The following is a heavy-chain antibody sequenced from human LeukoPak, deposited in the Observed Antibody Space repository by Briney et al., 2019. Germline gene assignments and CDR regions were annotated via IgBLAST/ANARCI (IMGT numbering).Heavy chain of an antibody. Sequence: GASVKVSCKTSGYTFTAYHVHWVRQAPGQGLEFIGWIYPPTGGTVLAEKFQGRVIMTRDTSITTAYMELSGLNFDDTAVYYCVRENWYYDHWGQGTLVTVSS. CDR1: GYTFTAYH. J-gene: IGHJ4*02. D-gene: IGHD3-16*01. V-gene: IGHV1-2*02. CDR2: IYPPTGGT. CDR3: VRENWYYDH.